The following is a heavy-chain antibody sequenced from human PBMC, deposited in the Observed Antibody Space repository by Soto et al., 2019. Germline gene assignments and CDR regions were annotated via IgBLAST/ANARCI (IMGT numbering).Heavy chain of an antibody. CDR3: VRVLYDSGVVDF. V-gene: IGHV3-53*01. CDR2: IQTGGAT. Sequence: HLVESGGGLFQAGGSTRLSCLASGFTVSRYDMAWVRQAPGKGLEWASIIQTGGATYYTGSAQGRFTISRDNSRNTVYLQMSSLRVEDTGVYSCVRVLYDSGVVDFWGQGSPITVS. CDR1: GFTVSRYD. J-gene: IGHJ4*02. D-gene: IGHD5-12*01.